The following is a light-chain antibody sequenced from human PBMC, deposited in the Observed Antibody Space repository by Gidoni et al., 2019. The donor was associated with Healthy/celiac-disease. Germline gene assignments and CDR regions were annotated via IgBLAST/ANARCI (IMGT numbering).Light chain of an antibody. CDR3: QQLNSYPQ. CDR2: AAS. J-gene: IGKJ3*01. V-gene: IGKV1-9*01. CDR1: QGISSY. Sequence: DIQLTQSPSFLSASVGDRVTITCRASQGISSYLAWYQQKPGKAPKLLIYAASTLQSGAPSRFSGSGSGTEFTLTISSLQPEDFATYYCQQLNSYPQFGPGTKVDIK.